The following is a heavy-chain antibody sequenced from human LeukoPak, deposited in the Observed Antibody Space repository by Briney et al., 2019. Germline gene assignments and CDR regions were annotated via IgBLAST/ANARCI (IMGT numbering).Heavy chain of an antibody. CDR1: GASISGSNYY. J-gene: IGHJ5*02. D-gene: IGHD6-13*01. V-gene: IGHV4-61*05. Sequence: PSETLSLTCAVSGASISGSNYYWGWIRQPPGKGLEWIGYISYSGTTNYNPSLKSRVTMSVDTSKNQFSLKLSSVTAADRAVFFCTRSGYSTSGPFDPGGQGTLVTVSS. CDR3: TRSGYSTSGPFDP. CDR2: ISYSGTT.